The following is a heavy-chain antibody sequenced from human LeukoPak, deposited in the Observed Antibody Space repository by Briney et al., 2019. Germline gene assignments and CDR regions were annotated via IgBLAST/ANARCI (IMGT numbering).Heavy chain of an antibody. V-gene: IGHV3-21*01. CDR1: GFTSSTYS. CDR2: ISSDSNYI. J-gene: IGHJ6*02. Sequence: GRSLRPSCAASGFTSSTYSMNWVRQAPGRGREWVSSISSDSNYIYYADSLKGRFTISRDNAKNSLYLQMVSLRAEDTAVYYCARVAFGLYVMDVWGQGTTVTVSS. CDR3: ARVAFGLYVMDV. D-gene: IGHD3-16*01.